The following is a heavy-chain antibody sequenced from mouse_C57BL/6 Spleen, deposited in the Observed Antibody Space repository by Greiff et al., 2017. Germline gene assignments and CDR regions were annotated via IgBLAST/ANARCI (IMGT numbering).Heavy chain of an antibody. CDR1: GYAFSSYW. V-gene: IGHV1-80*01. Sequence: VQLQQSGAELVKPGASVKISCKASGYAFSSYWMNWVKQRPGKGLEWIGQIYPGDGDTNYNGKFKGKATLTAAKSSRKAYMQLSNLTSEDSAVYFCSRDYYLYYGGRGTTLTVSS. D-gene: IGHD5-5*01. J-gene: IGHJ2*01. CDR2: IYPGDGDT. CDR3: SRDYYLYY.